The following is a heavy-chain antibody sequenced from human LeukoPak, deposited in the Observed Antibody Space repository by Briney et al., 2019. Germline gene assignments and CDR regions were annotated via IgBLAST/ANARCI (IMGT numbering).Heavy chain of an antibody. CDR2: IYSDGHT. D-gene: IGHD6-13*01. CDR1: GFTVSSIY. CDR3: AGDTHSSSWYDH. V-gene: IGHV3-53*01. Sequence: GGSLRLSCAVSGFTVSSIYMSWVRQAPGEGLEWVSSIYSDGHTYYADSVKGQFTISRDSSRNTLYLQMNSLRVEDTAVYYCAGDTHSSSWYDHWGQGTLVTVSS. J-gene: IGHJ5*02.